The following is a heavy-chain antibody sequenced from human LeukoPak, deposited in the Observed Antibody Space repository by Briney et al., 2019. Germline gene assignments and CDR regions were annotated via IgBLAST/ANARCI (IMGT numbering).Heavy chain of an antibody. V-gene: IGHV3-23*01. CDR3: AKSQGLSGYDLYFDY. CDR2: IRGGGGST. J-gene: IGHJ4*02. D-gene: IGHD5-12*01. CDR1: GFTFSNYA. Sequence: GGSLRLSCTASGFTFSNYAMSWVRQAPGKGLEWVSSIRGGGGSTYYADSVKGRFTISRDESENTLFLQMNSLRAEDTAVYYCAKSQGLSGYDLYFDYWGLGTLVTVSS.